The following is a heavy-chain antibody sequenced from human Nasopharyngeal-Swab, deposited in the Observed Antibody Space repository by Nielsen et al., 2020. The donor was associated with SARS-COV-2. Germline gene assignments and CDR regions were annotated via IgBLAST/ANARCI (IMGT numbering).Heavy chain of an antibody. V-gene: IGHV3-30*04. D-gene: IGHD7-27*01. CDR1: GFTFSSYA. CDR2: ISYDGSNK. J-gene: IGHJ6*02. Sequence: GESLKISCAASGFTFSSYAMHWVRQAPVKGLEWVAVISYDGSNKYYADSVKGRFTISRDNSKNTLYLQMNSLRAEDTAVYYCARALWGSYYYGMDVWGQGTTVTVSS. CDR3: ARALWGSYYYGMDV.